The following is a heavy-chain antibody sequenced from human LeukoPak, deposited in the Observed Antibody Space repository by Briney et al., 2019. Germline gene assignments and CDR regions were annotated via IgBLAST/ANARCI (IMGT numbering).Heavy chain of an antibody. J-gene: IGHJ4*02. CDR1: GFTFTDAW. Sequence: GGSLRLSCAASGFTFTDAWMNWVRQAPGEGLEWVGRIKSKADGETIDYAAPVKGRFTFSRDDSKNMLYLQMNSLKSEDTAVYYCSTLTSRGLSDSWGQGTLVTVSS. V-gene: IGHV3-15*07. CDR3: STLTSRGLSDS. CDR2: IKSKADGETI. D-gene: IGHD1-20*01.